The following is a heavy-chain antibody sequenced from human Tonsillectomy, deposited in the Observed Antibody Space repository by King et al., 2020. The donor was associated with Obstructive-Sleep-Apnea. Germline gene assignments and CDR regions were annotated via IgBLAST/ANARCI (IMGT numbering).Heavy chain of an antibody. CDR1: GFTFSSYG. D-gene: IGHD5-12*01. CDR3: AKDLDIVMEYNWLDS. CDR2: IRYDGSNK. Sequence: VQLVESGGGVVQPGGSLRLSCAASGFTFSSYGMHWVRQAPGKGLEWVAFIRYDGSNKYYIDSVKGRFTISRDNSKNTLYLQMNRLRAEDTAVYYCAKDLDIVMEYNWLDSWGQGTLVTVSS. J-gene: IGHJ5*01. V-gene: IGHV3-30*02.